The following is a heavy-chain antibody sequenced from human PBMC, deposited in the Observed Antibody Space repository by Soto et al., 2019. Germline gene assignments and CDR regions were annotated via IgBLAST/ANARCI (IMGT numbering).Heavy chain of an antibody. CDR2: ISYDGINQ. D-gene: IGHD5-12*01. V-gene: IGHV3-30*03. J-gene: IGHJ4*02. CDR1: GFPFNSYG. CDR3: ATLDGYPWDY. Sequence: QVQLADSGGGVVQPGRSLRLSCAASGFPFNSYGMHWVRQAPGKGLEWVAVISYDGINQYYEDSVKGRFTISRDNSKNTVYRQMNSLRAEDTAVYYCATLDGYPWDYWGQGILVTVSS.